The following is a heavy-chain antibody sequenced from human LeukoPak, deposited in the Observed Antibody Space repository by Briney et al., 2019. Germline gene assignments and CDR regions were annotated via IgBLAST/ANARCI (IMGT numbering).Heavy chain of an antibody. J-gene: IGHJ4*02. CDR1: GGSFSGYY. CDR2: ISNSGST. CDR3: ARGGASSIPLDY. V-gene: IGHV4-59*01. Sequence: SETLSLTCAVYGGSFSGYYWTWIRQPPGKGPEWIGHISNSGSTYYSPSLSSRVTISLDTSKNQFSLKLRSVTAADTAVYYCARGGASSIPLDYWGRGTLVTVSS. D-gene: IGHD1-26*01.